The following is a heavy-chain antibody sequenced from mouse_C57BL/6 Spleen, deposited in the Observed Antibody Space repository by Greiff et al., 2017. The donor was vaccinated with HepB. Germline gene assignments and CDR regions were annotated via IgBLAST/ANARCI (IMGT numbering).Heavy chain of an antibody. Sequence: QVQLQQPGAELVKPGASVKMSCKASGYTFTSYWITWVKQRPGQGLEWIGRIDPNSGGTKYNEKFKSKATLTVDKPSSTAYMQLSSLTSEDSAVYYCARGLYSNYEGMDYWGQGTSVTVSS. J-gene: IGHJ4*01. CDR1: GYTFTSYW. CDR3: ARGLYSNYEGMDY. V-gene: IGHV1-72*01. CDR2: IDPNSGGT. D-gene: IGHD2-5*01.